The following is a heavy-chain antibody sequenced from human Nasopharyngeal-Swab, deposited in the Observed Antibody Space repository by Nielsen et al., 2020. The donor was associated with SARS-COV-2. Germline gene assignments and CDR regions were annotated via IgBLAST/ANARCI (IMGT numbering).Heavy chain of an antibody. D-gene: IGHD3-3*01. CDR2: ISGYNGNI. Sequence: ASVKVSCKASGYTFSKYGITWVRRAPGQGLEWVGWISGYNGNINYAQKFQGRVTMTTDTSTTTAYMELRSLRSDDTAVYYCARDIEEWLVVPSLSFDYWGQGTLVTVSS. V-gene: IGHV1-18*01. CDR1: GYTFSKYG. J-gene: IGHJ4*02. CDR3: ARDIEEWLVVPSLSFDY.